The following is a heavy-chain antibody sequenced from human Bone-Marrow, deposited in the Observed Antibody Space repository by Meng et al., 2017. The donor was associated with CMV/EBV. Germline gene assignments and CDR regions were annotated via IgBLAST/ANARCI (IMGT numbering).Heavy chain of an antibody. CDR2: INPNSGGT. J-gene: IGHJ5*02. V-gene: IGHV1-2*02. Sequence: ASVKVSCKASGYTFTGYYMHWVRQAPGQGLEWMGWINPNSGGTNYAQKFQGRVTMTRDTSISTAYMELSRLRSDDTAVYYCARAKITMVRGGNWFDPWGQGTLVTVSP. CDR1: GYTFTGYY. CDR3: ARAKITMVRGGNWFDP. D-gene: IGHD3-10*01.